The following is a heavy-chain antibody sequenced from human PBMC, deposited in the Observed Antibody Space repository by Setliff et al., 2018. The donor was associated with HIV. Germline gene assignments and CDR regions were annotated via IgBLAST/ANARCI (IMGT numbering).Heavy chain of an antibody. CDR1: GYTFTGYY. J-gene: IGHJ4*02. V-gene: IGHV1-46*01. D-gene: IGHD1-1*01. CDR2: TNPAGGGT. CDR3: ARGRDSYNTAVDY. Sequence: ASVKVSCKASGYTFTGYYIHCLRQAPGQGLEWMALTNPAGGGTGYAQKFHDRVTVTRDTSMSTVYMDLTGLRSEDTAVYYCARGRDSYNTAVDYWGQGSLVTVSS.